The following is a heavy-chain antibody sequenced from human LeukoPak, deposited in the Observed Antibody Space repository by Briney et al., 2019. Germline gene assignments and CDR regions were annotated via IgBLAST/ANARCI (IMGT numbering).Heavy chain of an antibody. V-gene: IGHV3-48*03. CDR2: ITGSGSGK. Sequence: PGGSLRLSCAASGFTFSSYEMNWVRQAPGKGLEWVSSITGSGSGKKYADSVKGRLTISRDNAENSLYLQMNSLRDEDTAVYYCARAMRSGYDYWGQGTLVTVSS. D-gene: IGHD5-12*01. J-gene: IGHJ4*02. CDR1: GFTFSSYE. CDR3: ARAMRSGYDY.